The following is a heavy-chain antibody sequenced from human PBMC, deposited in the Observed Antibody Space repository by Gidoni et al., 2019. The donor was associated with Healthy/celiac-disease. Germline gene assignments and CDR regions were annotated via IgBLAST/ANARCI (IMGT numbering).Heavy chain of an antibody. CDR1: GFTFSSSC. J-gene: IGHJ5*02. CDR2: ISYDGSNK. V-gene: IGHV3-30*18. Sequence: QVQLVESGGGVVQPGRSLRLSRAASGFTFSSSCMHWVRQAPGKGLEWVAVISYDGSNKYYADSVKGRFTISRDNSKNTLYLQMNSLRAEDTAVYYCAKDLPDRSSWFGGVDPWGQGTLVTVSS. D-gene: IGHD6-13*01. CDR3: AKDLPDRSSWFGGVDP.